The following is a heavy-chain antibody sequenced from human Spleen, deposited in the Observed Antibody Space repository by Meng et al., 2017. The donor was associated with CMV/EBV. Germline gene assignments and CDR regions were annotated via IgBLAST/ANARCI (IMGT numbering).Heavy chain of an antibody. CDR1: GFTFSSYA. CDR2: ISYDGSNK. CDR3: ARNHSSSGVDH. V-gene: IGHV3-30*04. D-gene: IGHD6-19*01. Sequence: GGSLRLSCAASGFTFSSYAMHWVRQAPGKGLEWVAVISYDGSNKYYADSVKGRFTISRDNSKNTLYLQMHSLRAEDTAVYYCARNHSSSGVDHCGQGTLVTVSS. J-gene: IGHJ4*02.